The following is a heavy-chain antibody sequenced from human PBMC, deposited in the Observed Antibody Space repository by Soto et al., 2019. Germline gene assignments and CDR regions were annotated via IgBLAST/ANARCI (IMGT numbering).Heavy chain of an antibody. J-gene: IGHJ4*02. CDR2: ISSDGSNK. CDR1: GFTFNNYA. V-gene: IGHV3-30*18. D-gene: IGHD6-19*01. Sequence: QVQLVESGGGAVQPGRPLRLSCAASGFTFNNYAMHWVRQAPGKGLEWVAIISSDGSNKYYADSVKGRFTISRDNSKNTLYLQMSSLRAEDTALYYCAKDLSTGWTEYYFDSWGQGTLVTVSS. CDR3: AKDLSTGWTEYYFDS.